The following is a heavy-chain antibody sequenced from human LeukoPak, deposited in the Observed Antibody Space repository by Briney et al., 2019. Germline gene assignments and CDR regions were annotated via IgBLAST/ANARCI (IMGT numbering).Heavy chain of an antibody. CDR3: ATGGYNSMDFDY. J-gene: IGHJ4*02. D-gene: IGHD5-24*01. V-gene: IGHV3-23*01. CDR1: GFTFSSYA. Sequence: GGSLRLSCAASGFTFSSYAMSWVRQAPGKGLEWVSAISGSGGSTYYADSVKGRFTISRDNSKNTLYLQMNSLGAEDTAVYYCATGGYNSMDFDYWGQRTLVTVSS. CDR2: ISGSGGST.